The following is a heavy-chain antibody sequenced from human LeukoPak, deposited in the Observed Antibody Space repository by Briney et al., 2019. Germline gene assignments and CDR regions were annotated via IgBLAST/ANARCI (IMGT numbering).Heavy chain of an antibody. D-gene: IGHD6-19*01. CDR1: GGSITGYY. CDR3: ARESGRLAMVFDY. CDR2: IYYSGIA. V-gene: IGHV4-59*01. Sequence: SETLSLTCTVSGGSITGYYWSWIRQPPGKGLEWIGYIYYSGIANYNPSLKSRLTISVDTSKNQFSLKLSSVTAADTAVYYCARESGRLAMVFDYWGQGTLVTVSS. J-gene: IGHJ4*02.